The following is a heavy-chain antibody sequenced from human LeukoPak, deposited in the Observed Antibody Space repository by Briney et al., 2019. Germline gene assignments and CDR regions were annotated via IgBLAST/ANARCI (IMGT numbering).Heavy chain of an antibody. J-gene: IGHJ6*02. V-gene: IGHV3-13*01. CDR2: IGTAGDT. CDR3: ARGRYYYGSGPANGMDV. D-gene: IGHD3-10*01. CDR1: GFTFSSYD. Sequence: PGGSLRLSCAASGFTFSSYDMHWVRQATGKGLEWVSAIGTAGDTYYPGSVKGRFTISRENAKNSLYLQMNSLRAGDTAVYYCARGRYYYGSGPANGMDVWGQGTTVTVSS.